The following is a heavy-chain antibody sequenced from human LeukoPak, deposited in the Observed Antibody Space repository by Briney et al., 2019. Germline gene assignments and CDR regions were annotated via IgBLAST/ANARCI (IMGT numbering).Heavy chain of an antibody. D-gene: IGHD3-22*01. J-gene: IGHJ4*02. V-gene: IGHV1-18*01. CDR2: ISAYNGNT. CDR1: GYTFTSYG. CDR3: ARDSHYYDSSGYYYGLVFDY. Sequence: ASVKVSCKASGYTFTSYGISWVRQAPGRGLEWMGWISAYNGNTNYAQKLQGRVTMTTDTSTSTAYMELRSLRSDDTAVYYCARDSHYYDSSGYYYGLVFDYWGQGTPVTVSS.